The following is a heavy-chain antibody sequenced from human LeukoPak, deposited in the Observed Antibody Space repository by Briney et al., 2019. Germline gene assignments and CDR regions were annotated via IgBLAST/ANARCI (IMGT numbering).Heavy chain of an antibody. J-gene: IGHJ4*02. CDR3: AHTRADDTIFGVVIAFYDY. D-gene: IGHD3-3*01. Sequence: KKSGPTLVNPTQTLTPTCTFSGFSLTTSGVGVGWIRQPPGKALEWLAIIYWDGDKRYSPSLKTRLTITKDTSKNQVVLTMTNVDPVDTATYFCAHTRADDTIFGVVIAFYDYWGQGILVIVSS. CDR1: GFSLTTSGVG. CDR2: IYWDGDK. V-gene: IGHV2-5*02.